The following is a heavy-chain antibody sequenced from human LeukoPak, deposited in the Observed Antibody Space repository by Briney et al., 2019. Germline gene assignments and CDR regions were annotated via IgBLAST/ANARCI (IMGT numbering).Heavy chain of an antibody. Sequence: PGGSLRLSCAASGFTFSDYYMSWLRQAPGKGLEWVSYISSSGSTIYYADSVKGRFTISRDNAKNSQYLQMNGLRAEDTAVYYCAIGGILTGVNWFDPWGQGTLVTVSS. V-gene: IGHV3-11*04. D-gene: IGHD3-9*01. CDR2: ISSSGSTI. J-gene: IGHJ5*02. CDR3: AIGGILTGVNWFDP. CDR1: GFTFSDYY.